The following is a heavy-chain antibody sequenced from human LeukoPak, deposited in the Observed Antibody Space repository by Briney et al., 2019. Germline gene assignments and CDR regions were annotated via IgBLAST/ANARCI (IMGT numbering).Heavy chain of an antibody. Sequence: SSETLSLTCTVSGGSISSYYWSWIRQPPGKGLEWIGYIYYSGSTNYNPSLKSRVTISVDTSKNQFSLKLSSVTAADTAVYYCARGMKGPAAMNNWFDPWGQGTLVTVPS. CDR3: ARGMKGPAAMNNWFDP. J-gene: IGHJ5*02. CDR2: IYYSGST. D-gene: IGHD2-2*01. CDR1: GGSISSYY. V-gene: IGHV4-59*01.